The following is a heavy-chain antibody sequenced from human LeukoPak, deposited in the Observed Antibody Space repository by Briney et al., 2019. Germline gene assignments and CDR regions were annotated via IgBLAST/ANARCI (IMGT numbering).Heavy chain of an antibody. J-gene: IGHJ5*02. Sequence: PGGSLRLSCAASGFTVSSNYMSWVRQAPGKGLEWVSVIYSGGSTYYADSVKGRFTISRDNAKNTLYLQMNSLRAEDTAVYYCARDLAKVYGDYDNWFDPWGQGTLVTVSS. CDR2: IYSGGST. CDR1: GFTVSSNY. D-gene: IGHD4-17*01. CDR3: ARDLAKVYGDYDNWFDP. V-gene: IGHV3-53*01.